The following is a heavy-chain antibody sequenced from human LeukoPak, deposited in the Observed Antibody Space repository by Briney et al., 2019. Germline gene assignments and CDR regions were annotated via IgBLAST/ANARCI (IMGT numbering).Heavy chain of an antibody. CDR1: GLTVSSNY. CDR2: IYSDGGGGTT. D-gene: IGHD2-8*01. J-gene: IGHJ4*02. V-gene: IGHV3-53*01. CDR3: AKLAVLMVYAPADY. Sequence: PGGSLRLSCAASGLTVSSNYMSWVRQAPGEGLEWVSVIYSDGGGGTTYYADSVKGRFTISRDNSKNTLYLQMNSLRAEDTAVYYCAKLAVLMVYAPADYWGQGTLVTVSS.